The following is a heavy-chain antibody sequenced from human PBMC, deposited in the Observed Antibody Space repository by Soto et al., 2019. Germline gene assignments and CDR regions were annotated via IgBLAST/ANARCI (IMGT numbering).Heavy chain of an antibody. CDR2: TRNKANSYTT. Sequence: EVQLVESGGGLVQPGGSLRLSCAASGFTFSDHYMDWVRQAPGKGLEWVGRTRNKANSYTTEYAASVKGRFTISRDDSKXXLYLQMNSLKTEDTAVYYCAIIRAYCGGDCYSFDYWGQGTLVTVSS. J-gene: IGHJ4*02. V-gene: IGHV3-72*01. CDR1: GFTFSDHY. CDR3: AIIRAYCGGDCYSFDY. D-gene: IGHD2-21*02.